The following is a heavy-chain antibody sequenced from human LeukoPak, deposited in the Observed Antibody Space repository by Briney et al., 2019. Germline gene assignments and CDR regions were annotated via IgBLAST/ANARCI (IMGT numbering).Heavy chain of an antibody. CDR1: GYTFTSYD. CDR2: MNPNSGDT. V-gene: IGHV1-8*01. J-gene: IGHJ4*02. CDR3: ATSHSWELLYDY. D-gene: IGHD1-26*01. Sequence: ASVKVSCKASGYTFTSYDINGVRQATGQGLEWMGWMNPNSGDTGYAQKFQGRVTMTRNTSISTAYMELSSLRSEDTAVYYCATSHSWELLYDYWGQGTLVTVSS.